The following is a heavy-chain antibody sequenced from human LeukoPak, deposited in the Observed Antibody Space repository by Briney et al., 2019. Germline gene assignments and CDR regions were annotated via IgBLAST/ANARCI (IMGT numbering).Heavy chain of an antibody. Sequence: SETLSLTCTVSGASISSYYWSWIRQPPGKGLEWIGYIDYSGGTNYNPSLKSRVTISVDTSKNQFSLKLSSVTAADTAVYYCARSDYGDNVAFGIWGQGTMVTVSS. CDR2: IDYSGGT. J-gene: IGHJ3*02. D-gene: IGHD4-17*01. CDR1: GASISSYY. CDR3: ARSDYGDNVAFGI. V-gene: IGHV4-59*08.